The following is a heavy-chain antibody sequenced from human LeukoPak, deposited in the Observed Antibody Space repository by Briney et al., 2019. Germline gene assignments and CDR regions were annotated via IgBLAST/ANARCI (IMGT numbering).Heavy chain of an antibody. Sequence: GGSPRLSCAASGFTFSSYSMNWVRQAPGKGLEWVSSISSSSSYIYYADSVKGRFTISRDNAKNSLYLQMNSLRAEDTAVYYCARAQFEPYYFDYWGQGTLVTVSS. CDR1: GFTFSSYS. CDR3: ARAQFEPYYFDY. CDR2: ISSSSSYI. D-gene: IGHD3-10*01. V-gene: IGHV3-21*01. J-gene: IGHJ4*02.